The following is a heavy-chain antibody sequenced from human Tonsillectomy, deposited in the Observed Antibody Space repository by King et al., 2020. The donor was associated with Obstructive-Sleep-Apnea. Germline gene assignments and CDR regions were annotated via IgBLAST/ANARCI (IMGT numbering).Heavy chain of an antibody. CDR1: CGSISSYY. CDR3: AILPGYDPRFDP. D-gene: IGHD5-12*01. Sequence: VQLQESGPGLVKPSETLSLTCTVSCGSISSYYWSWIRQPPGKGLEWIGYIFYSGSNNYNPSLKSRVTIPVDTSKKQFSLKLSSVTAADTAVYYCAILPGYDPRFDPWGQGTLVTVSS. CDR2: IFYSGSN. J-gene: IGHJ5*02. V-gene: IGHV4-59*08.